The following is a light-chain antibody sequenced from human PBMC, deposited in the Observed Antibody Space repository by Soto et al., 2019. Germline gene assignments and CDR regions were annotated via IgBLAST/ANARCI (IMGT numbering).Light chain of an antibody. Sequence: DIQLTQSPSILSASGGDRVTITCRASQSIANRLAWYQQKPGKTPKLLNYGASTLESGVPSRFSGSGSGTEFTHTINSLQTDDFATYYCQQYNRSYTFGQGTKLEIK. V-gene: IGKV1-5*01. CDR2: GAS. CDR1: QSIANR. J-gene: IGKJ2*01. CDR3: QQYNRSYT.